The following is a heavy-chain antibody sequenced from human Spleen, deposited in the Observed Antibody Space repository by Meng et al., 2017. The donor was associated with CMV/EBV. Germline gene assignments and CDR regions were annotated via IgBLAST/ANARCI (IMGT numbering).Heavy chain of an antibody. Sequence: GESLKISCAASGFTFSSYSMNWVRQAPGKGLEWVAILSYDGSQRYYTDSVKGRFTISRDNSMDTMYLQMNSLRREDTAVYYCARAAFCSSSTCWYGMDVWGQGTTVTSP. D-gene: IGHD2-2*01. V-gene: IGHV3-30*03. CDR3: ARAAFCSSSTCWYGMDV. CDR1: GFTFSSYS. J-gene: IGHJ6*02. CDR2: LSYDGSQR.